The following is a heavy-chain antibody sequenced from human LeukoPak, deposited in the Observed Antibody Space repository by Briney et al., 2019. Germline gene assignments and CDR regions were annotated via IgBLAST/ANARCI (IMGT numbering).Heavy chain of an antibody. V-gene: IGHV1-2*06. J-gene: IGHJ3*02. CDR1: GYTFTGYY. Sequence: GASVKVSCKASGYTFTGYYMHWVRQAPGQGLEWMGRINPNSGGTNYAQKLQGRVTMTTDTSTSTAYMELRSLRSDDTAVYYCARGVERYSYGLPDAFDIWGQGTMVTVSS. D-gene: IGHD5-18*01. CDR3: ARGVERYSYGLPDAFDI. CDR2: INPNSGGT.